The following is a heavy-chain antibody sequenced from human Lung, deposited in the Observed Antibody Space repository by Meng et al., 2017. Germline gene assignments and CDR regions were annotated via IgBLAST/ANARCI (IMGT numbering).Heavy chain of an antibody. J-gene: IGHJ4*02. Sequence: QGQLQQWGAGLLKPPEPLSLSCVVSGGSFSDYYWSWIRQPPGKGLEWIGEINHSGSTNYNPSLESRATISVDTSQNNLSLKLSSVTAADSAVYYCAGGPTTMAHDFDYWGQGTLVTVSS. CDR2: INHSGST. CDR1: GGSFSDYY. D-gene: IGHD4-11*01. V-gene: IGHV4-34*01. CDR3: AGGPTTMAHDFDY.